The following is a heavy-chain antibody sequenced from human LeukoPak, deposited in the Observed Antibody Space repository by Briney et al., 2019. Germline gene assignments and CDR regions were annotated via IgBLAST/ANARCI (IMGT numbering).Heavy chain of an antibody. J-gene: IGHJ6*03. CDR1: GFTFSSYG. CDR2: ISYDGSNK. CDR3: AKDTARGSPFYYYMDV. Sequence: GGSLRLSCAASGFTFSSYGMHWVRQAPGKGLEWVAVISYDGSNKYYADSVKGRFTISRDNSKNSLYLQMNSLRAEDTALYYCAKDTARGSPFYYYMDVWGKGTTVTVSS. D-gene: IGHD3-10*01. V-gene: IGHV3-30*18.